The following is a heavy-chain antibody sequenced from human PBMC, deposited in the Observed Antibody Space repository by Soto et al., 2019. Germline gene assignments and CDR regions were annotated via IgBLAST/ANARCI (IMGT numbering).Heavy chain of an antibody. CDR1: GFTISDHY. CDR3: AISGTRDCSRNICRTYIDS. V-gene: IGHV3-72*01. CDR2: IRDKAHSFNT. D-gene: IGHD2-15*01. Sequence: GGSLRLSCAASGFTISDHYIDWVRQAPGKGLEWVGRIRDKAHSFNTEYAASVRGRFTISRDDSQNSRYLQMNSLESEDTGVYYCAISGTRDCSRNICRTYIDSWGQGTRVTVTS. J-gene: IGHJ4*02.